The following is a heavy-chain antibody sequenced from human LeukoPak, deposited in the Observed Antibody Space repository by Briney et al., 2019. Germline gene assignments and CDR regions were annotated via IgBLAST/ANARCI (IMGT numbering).Heavy chain of an antibody. D-gene: IGHD2-15*01. CDR2: LWFGGSEK. V-gene: IGHV3-33*08. Sequence: GRSLRLSCAASGFTFSYYVMHWVRQAPGKGLEWVAVLWFGGSEKYYADSVKGRFTISRDNSKNTLYLQMNSLKVEDTAVYYCARAPTYWDAFDIWGQGTMVTVSS. CDR1: GFTFSYYV. CDR3: ARAPTYWDAFDI. J-gene: IGHJ3*02.